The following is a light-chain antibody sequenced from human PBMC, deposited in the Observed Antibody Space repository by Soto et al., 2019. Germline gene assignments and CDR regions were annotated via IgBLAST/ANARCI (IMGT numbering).Light chain of an antibody. CDR2: GAS. CDR3: QQYCSSPWT. CDR1: QSVSSSY. Sequence: EIVLTQSPGTLSLSPGERATLSCRASQSVSSSYLGWYQQKPGQAPRLLIYGASSRATGIPGRFSGSGSGTDFTLTISRLEPEDFAVYYCQQYCSSPWTFGQGTKVEIK. J-gene: IGKJ1*01. V-gene: IGKV3-20*01.